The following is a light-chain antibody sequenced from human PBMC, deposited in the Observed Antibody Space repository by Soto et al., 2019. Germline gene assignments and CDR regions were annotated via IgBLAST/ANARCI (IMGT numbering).Light chain of an antibody. J-gene: IGLJ2*01. CDR2: DVS. CDR1: SSDVGGYNY. V-gene: IGLV2-11*01. Sequence: QSVLTQPRSVSGSPGQSVTISCTGTSSDVGGYNYVSWYQQHPGKAPKLMIYDVSKRPSGVPDRFSGSKSGNTASLTISGLQAEDEADYYCCSYAGSYTSRSVVFGGGTKVTVL. CDR3: CSYAGSYTSRSVV.